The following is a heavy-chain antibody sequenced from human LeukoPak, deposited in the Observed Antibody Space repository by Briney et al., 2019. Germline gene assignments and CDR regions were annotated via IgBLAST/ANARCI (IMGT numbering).Heavy chain of an antibody. J-gene: IGHJ4*02. Sequence: GASVKVSCKASGYTFNAYYIYWVRQAPGQGLEWMGWINPKGGDTKYVQKFQGRVTMTSDTSINTAYMELSSLTSDDTAVYFCARDRPVPDYWGQGTLVTVSS. CDR3: ARDRPVPDY. CDR1: GYTFNAYY. D-gene: IGHD6-6*01. CDR2: INPKGGDT. V-gene: IGHV1-2*02.